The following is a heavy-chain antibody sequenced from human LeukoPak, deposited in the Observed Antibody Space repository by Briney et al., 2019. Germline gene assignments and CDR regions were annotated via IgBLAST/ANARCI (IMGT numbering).Heavy chain of an antibody. CDR2: ISSSSSYI. J-gene: IGHJ4*02. CDR1: GFTFSSYS. V-gene: IGHV3-21*01. Sequence: PGGSLRLSCAASGFTFSSYSMKWVRQAPWKGLEWVLSISSSSSYIYYADSVKGRFTISRDNAKNSLYLQMNSLRAEDTAVYYCASLDDFDYWGQGTLVTVSS. CDR3: ASLDDFDY.